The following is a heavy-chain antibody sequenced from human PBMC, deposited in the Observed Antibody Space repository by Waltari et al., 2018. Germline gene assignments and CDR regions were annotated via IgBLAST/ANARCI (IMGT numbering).Heavy chain of an antibody. J-gene: IGHJ4*02. CDR2: IYYSGST. Sequence: QLQLQESGPGLVKPSETLSFTCPVSGGSISSSSYYWGWIRQPPGKGLEWIGSIYYSGSTYYNPSLKSRVTISRDTSKNQFYLELRSMTAADTAVYYCARSPTGWGYFDHWGQATLVTVSS. V-gene: IGHV4-39*07. CDR1: GGSISSSSYY. CDR3: ARSPTGWGYFDH. D-gene: IGHD6-19*01.